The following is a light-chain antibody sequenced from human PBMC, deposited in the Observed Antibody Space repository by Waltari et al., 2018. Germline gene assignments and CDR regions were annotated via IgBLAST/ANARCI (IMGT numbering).Light chain of an antibody. J-gene: IGKJ1*01. Sequence: EIVLTQSPGTLSLSPGDSATLSCRASQSIGTYLTWYQQRPGQAPRLLIYHASSRATGIPDRFSGSGSGTDFSLTINRLEPEDFAVYYCQMYVKLPVTFGQGTRVEIK. CDR1: QSIGTY. V-gene: IGKV3-20*01. CDR3: QMYVKLPVT. CDR2: HAS.